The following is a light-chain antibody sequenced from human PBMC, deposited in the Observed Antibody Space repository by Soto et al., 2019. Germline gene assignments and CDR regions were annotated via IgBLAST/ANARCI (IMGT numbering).Light chain of an antibody. CDR3: QQYGSSPVT. CDR1: QSVSSSY. CDR2: GAS. V-gene: IGKV3-20*01. J-gene: IGKJ1*01. Sequence: EIVLTQSPGTLSLSPGERATLSCRASQSVSSSYLAWYQQKPGQAPRLLIYGASSRATGIPDRFSGSGSGTDFTLTISRLEPEDFAVYYCQQYGSSPVTFGQGPKVEFK.